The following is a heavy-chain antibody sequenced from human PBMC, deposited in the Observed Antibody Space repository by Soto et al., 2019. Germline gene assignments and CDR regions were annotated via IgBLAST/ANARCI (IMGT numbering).Heavy chain of an antibody. CDR3: AQYSNNWYCI. CDR2: ISPTGNT. CDR1: GASVSNYH. V-gene: IGHV4-4*08. J-gene: IGHJ5*02. D-gene: IGHD1-26*01. Sequence: PSETLSLTCTVSGASVSNYHWSWIRQPPGKGLECIGYISPTGNTNYNPSLKARVSMSRDTSKNQLSLKLSSVTAADTAIYYCAQYSNNWYCIWGPGTLVTVSS.